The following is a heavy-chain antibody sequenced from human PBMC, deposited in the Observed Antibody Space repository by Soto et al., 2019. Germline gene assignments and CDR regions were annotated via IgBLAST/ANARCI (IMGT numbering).Heavy chain of an antibody. Sequence: QVQLQQWGAGLLKPSETLSLTCAVYGGSFSGYYWSWIRQPPGKGLEWIGEINHSGSTNYNPSLKSRVTISVDTSKNQFSLKLSSVTAADTAVYYGARGVSSGYRNDGDYWGQGTLVTVSS. D-gene: IGHD6-19*01. V-gene: IGHV4-34*01. J-gene: IGHJ4*02. CDR2: INHSGST. CDR1: GGSFSGYY. CDR3: ARGVSSGYRNDGDY.